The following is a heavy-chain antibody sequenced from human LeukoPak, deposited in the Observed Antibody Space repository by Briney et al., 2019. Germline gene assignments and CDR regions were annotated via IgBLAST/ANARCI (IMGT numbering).Heavy chain of an antibody. V-gene: IGHV7-4-1*02. CDR2: INTNTGNP. Sequence: ASVKVSCKASGYTFTSYAMNWVRQAPGQGLEWMGWINTNTGNPTYAQGFTGRFVFSLDTSVSTAYLQISSLKAEDTAVYYCARGAYCSSTSCYRYYYGMDVWGQGTTVTASS. CDR1: GYTFTSYA. D-gene: IGHD2-2*01. CDR3: ARGAYCSSTSCYRYYYGMDV. J-gene: IGHJ6*02.